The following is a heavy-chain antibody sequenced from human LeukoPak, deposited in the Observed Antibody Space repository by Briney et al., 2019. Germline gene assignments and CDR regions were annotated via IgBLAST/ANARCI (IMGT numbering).Heavy chain of an antibody. CDR2: ISSSSTYI. Sequence: GGSLRLSCAASGFTFSSYNMNWVRQAPGGGLEWVSIISSSSTYIYYADSVKGRFTISRDNAKNSLYLQMNSLRAEDTAVYYCARDRNFDWLGDYWGQGTLVTVSS. CDR3: ARDRNFDWLGDY. J-gene: IGHJ4*02. V-gene: IGHV3-21*01. CDR1: GFTFSSYN. D-gene: IGHD3-9*01.